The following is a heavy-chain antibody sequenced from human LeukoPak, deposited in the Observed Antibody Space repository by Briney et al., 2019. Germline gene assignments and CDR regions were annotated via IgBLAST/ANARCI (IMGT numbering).Heavy chain of an antibody. V-gene: IGHV3-43*01. CDR1: GFTFDNYT. CDR2: IAWDGSNT. J-gene: IGHJ4*02. CDR3: AKGRRLRGAAVDY. D-gene: IGHD3-10*01. Sequence: GGSLRLSCAASGFTFDNYTMHWVRQAPGKGLEWISLIAWDGSNTYYSDSVRGRFTISRDNSKNSLYLHLNSLRTDDTALYYCAKGRRLRGAAVDYWGQGTLVTVSS.